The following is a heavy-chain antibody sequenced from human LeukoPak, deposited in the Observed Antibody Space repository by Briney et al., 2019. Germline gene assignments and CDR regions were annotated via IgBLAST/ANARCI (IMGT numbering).Heavy chain of an antibody. CDR2: LRGSGHST. CDR1: GFTFSSYA. Sequence: GGSLRLSCATSGFTFSSYAMSWVRQAPGKGLEWVSALRGSGHSTYYADSVKGRFTISRDNAKNTLYLQINSLRAEDTAVYYCTRDSHGGVDYWGQGTLDTVSS. D-gene: IGHD3-10*01. J-gene: IGHJ4*02. V-gene: IGHV3-23*01. CDR3: TRDSHGGVDY.